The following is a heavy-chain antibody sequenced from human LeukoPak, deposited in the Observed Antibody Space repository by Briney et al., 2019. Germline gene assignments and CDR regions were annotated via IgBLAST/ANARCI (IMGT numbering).Heavy chain of an antibody. J-gene: IGHJ6*02. CDR3: ARGLDFSSYYYGMDV. CDR1: GGSISSYY. D-gene: IGHD3-3*01. V-gene: IGHV4-4*07. Sequence: SETLSLTCTVSGGSISSYYWSWIRQPAGEGLEWIGRIYTSGSTNYNPSLKSRVTMSVDTSKNQFSLKLSSVTAADTAVYYCARGLDFSSYYYGMDVWGQGTTVTVSS. CDR2: IYTSGST.